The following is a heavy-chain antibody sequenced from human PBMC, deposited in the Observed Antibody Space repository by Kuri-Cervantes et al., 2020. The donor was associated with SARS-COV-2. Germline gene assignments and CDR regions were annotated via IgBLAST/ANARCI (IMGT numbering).Heavy chain of an antibody. V-gene: IGHV4-34*01. CDR3: ARGVLYCSSTSCSSYFDY. CDR2: INHSGST. CDR1: GGSFSGYY. Sequence: ESLKISCAVYGGSFSGYYWSWIRQPPGKGLEWIGEINHSGSTNYNPSLKSRVTISVDTSENQFSLKLSSVTAADTAVYYCARGVLYCSSTSCSSYFDYWGQGTLVTVSS. D-gene: IGHD2-2*01. J-gene: IGHJ4*02.